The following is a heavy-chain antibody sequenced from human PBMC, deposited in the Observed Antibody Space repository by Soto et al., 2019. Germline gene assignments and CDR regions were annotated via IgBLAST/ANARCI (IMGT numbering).Heavy chain of an antibody. D-gene: IGHD6-6*01. CDR2: LNHSGST. J-gene: IGHJ4*02. CDR1: GGTFSDYY. CDR3: AGGPGRERSALAY. V-gene: IGHV4-34*01. Sequence: SETLCLTWAVYGGTFSDYYWRWIRQPPGKGLEWIGELNHSGSTNYNPSLKSRVTISVDTSQNQFSLKLSSVTAADTAVYDCAGGPGRERSALAYWGKGTLVPV.